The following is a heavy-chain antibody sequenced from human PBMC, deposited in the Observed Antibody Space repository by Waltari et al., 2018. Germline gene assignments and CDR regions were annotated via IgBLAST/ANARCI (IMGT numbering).Heavy chain of an antibody. V-gene: IGHV3-7*01. CDR2: IKQDGSGK. CDR1: GFTFSSYW. D-gene: IGHD4-17*01. Sequence: EVQLVESGGGLVQPGGSLRLSCAASGFTFSSYWMSWVRQAPGKGLEWVANIKQDGSGKYYVDSVKGRFTISRDNAKNSLYLQMNSLRAEDTAVYYGARDLPIYGDYADYWGQGTLVTVSS. CDR3: ARDLPIYGDYADY. J-gene: IGHJ4*02.